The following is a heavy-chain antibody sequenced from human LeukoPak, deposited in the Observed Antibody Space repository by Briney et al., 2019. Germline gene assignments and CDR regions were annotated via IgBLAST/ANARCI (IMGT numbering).Heavy chain of an antibody. CDR2: IYYSGST. CDR1: GFTVSSNY. Sequence: GSLRLSCAASGFTVSSNYMSWVRQPPGKGLEWIGRIYYSGSTYYNPPLKSRVTMSVDTSKNQFSLKLSSVTAADTAVYYCASHPSRGDTYFDYWGQGTLVTVSS. V-gene: IGHV4-59*04. J-gene: IGHJ4*02. D-gene: IGHD5-24*01. CDR3: ASHPSRGDTYFDY.